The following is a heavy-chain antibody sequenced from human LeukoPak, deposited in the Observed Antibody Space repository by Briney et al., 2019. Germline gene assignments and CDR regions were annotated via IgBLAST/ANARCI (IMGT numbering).Heavy chain of an antibody. CDR1: GGTFSSYA. V-gene: IGHV1-69*05. Sequence: SVKVSCKASGGTFSSYAISWVRQAPGQGLEWMGRIIPIFGTANYAQKFQGRVTITTDEATSTAYMELSSLRSEDTAVYYCARWFRYLYCSGGSCLNDAFDIWGQGTMVTVSS. J-gene: IGHJ3*02. CDR2: IIPIFGTA. D-gene: IGHD2-15*01. CDR3: ARWFRYLYCSGGSCLNDAFDI.